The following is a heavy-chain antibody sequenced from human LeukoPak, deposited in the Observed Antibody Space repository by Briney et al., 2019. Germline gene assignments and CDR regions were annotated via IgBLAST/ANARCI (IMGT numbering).Heavy chain of an antibody. Sequence: SVNVSCKASGGTFSSYAISWVRQAPGQGHEWMGGIIPIFGTANYAQKFQGRVTITADKSTSTAYMELSSLRSEDTAVYYCARGGYSSSQFDNWGEGTLVTVSS. CDR2: IIPIFGTA. CDR3: ARGGYSSSQFDN. CDR1: GGTFSSYA. D-gene: IGHD6-13*01. V-gene: IGHV1-69*06. J-gene: IGHJ4*02.